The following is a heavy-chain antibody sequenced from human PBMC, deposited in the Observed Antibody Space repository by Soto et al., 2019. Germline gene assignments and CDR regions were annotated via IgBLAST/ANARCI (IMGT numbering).Heavy chain of an antibody. CDR1: GYSFTSRG. CDR3: ARAFRFYFGMDV. D-gene: IGHD3-16*01. CDR2: ISTYDGNT. V-gene: IGHV1-18*01. Sequence: HLVQSEAEAKKPGASVKVSCKASGYSFTSRGINWVRQAPGQGLEWMGWISTYDGNTKYAQKLQGRVTMTTDTSTSTAYMELRSLTSNDTAVYYCARAFRFYFGMDVWGQGTTVTVS. J-gene: IGHJ6*02.